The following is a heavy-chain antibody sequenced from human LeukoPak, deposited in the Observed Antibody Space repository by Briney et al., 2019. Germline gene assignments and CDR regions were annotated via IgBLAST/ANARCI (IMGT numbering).Heavy chain of an antibody. J-gene: IGHJ4*02. V-gene: IGHV3-73*01. D-gene: IGHD5-18*01. Sequence: GGSLKLSCAASGFTFSGSAMHWARQASGKGLEWVGRIRSKANSYATAYAASVKGRFTISRDDSKNTAYLQMNSLKTEDTAVYYCTSGSTAMNDYWGQGTLVTVSS. CDR1: GFTFSGSA. CDR3: TSGSTAMNDY. CDR2: IRSKANSYAT.